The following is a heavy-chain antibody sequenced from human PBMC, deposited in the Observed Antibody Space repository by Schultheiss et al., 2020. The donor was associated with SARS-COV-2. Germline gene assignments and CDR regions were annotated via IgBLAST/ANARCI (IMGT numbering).Heavy chain of an antibody. CDR1: GGSISSYY. V-gene: IGHV4-59*01. Sequence: SETLSLTCTVSGGSISSYYWSWIRQPAGKGLEWIGYIYYSGSTNYNPSLKSRVTISVDTSKNQFSLKLSSVTAADTAVYYCARGVQQLVRRGLDYWGQGTLVTVSS. J-gene: IGHJ4*02. CDR2: IYYSGST. CDR3: ARGVQQLVRRGLDY. D-gene: IGHD6-13*01.